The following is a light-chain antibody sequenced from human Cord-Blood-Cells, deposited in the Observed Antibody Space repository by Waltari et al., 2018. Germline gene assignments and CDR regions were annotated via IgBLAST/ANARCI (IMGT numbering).Light chain of an antibody. CDR2: QDN. CDR3: QAWDSSTVV. V-gene: IGLV3-1*01. CDR1: TLGDKY. Sequence: SYALTQPPSVSVSPGQTASIPCSVDTLGDKYACWYQQKPGQSPVLVIYQDNKRPSGIPERFSGSNSGNTATLTISGTQAMDEADYYCQAWDSSTVVFGGGTKLTVL. J-gene: IGLJ2*01.